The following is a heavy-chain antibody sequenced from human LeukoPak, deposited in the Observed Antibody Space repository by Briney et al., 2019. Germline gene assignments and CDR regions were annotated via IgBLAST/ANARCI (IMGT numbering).Heavy chain of an antibody. J-gene: IGHJ5*02. CDR2: IYYSGST. Sequence: PSETLSLTCTVSGGSISSYYWSWIRQPPGKGLEWIGYIYYSGSTNYNPSLKSRVTISVDTSKNQFSLKLSSVTAADTAVYYCARANYPYSGSYWFDPWGQGTLVTVSS. V-gene: IGHV4-59*01. CDR1: GGSISSYY. CDR3: ARANYPYSGSYWFDP. D-gene: IGHD1-26*01.